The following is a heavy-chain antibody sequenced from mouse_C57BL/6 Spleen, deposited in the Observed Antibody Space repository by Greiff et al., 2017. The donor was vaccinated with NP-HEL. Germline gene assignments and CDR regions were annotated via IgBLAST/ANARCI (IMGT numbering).Heavy chain of an antibody. V-gene: IGHV5-4*03. CDR3: ARGDGYNAMDY. Sequence: EVMLVESGGGLVKPGGSLKLSCAASGFTFSSYAMSWVRQTPEKRLEWVATISDGGSYTYYPDNVKGRFTISRDNAKNNLYLQMSHLKSEDTAMYYCARGDGYNAMDYWGQGTSVTVSS. J-gene: IGHJ4*01. CDR1: GFTFSSYA. CDR2: ISDGGSYT. D-gene: IGHD2-3*01.